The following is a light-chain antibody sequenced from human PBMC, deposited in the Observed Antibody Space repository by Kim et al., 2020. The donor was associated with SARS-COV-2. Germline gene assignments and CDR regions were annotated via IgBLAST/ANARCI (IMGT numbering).Light chain of an antibody. CDR3: NSRDSNDNVV. J-gene: IGLJ2*01. CDR1: SLRSYY. V-gene: IGLV3-19*01. Sequence: VALGQTVRITCKGDSLRSYYATWYQQKPGQAPILVIYGKNSRPSGIPDRFSGSSSGNTASLTITGTQAGDEADYYCNSRDSNDNVVFGGGTQLTVL. CDR2: GKN.